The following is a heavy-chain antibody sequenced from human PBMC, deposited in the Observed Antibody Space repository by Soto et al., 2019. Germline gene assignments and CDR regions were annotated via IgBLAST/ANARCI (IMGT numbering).Heavy chain of an antibody. V-gene: IGHV3-30*18. D-gene: IGHD1-1*01. CDR3: AKERGRNRNFAMDV. Sequence: PGGSLRLSGVVSGLTFSDYGFHWVRQAPGKGLDWVAAISYDGSFVYYADSVRGRFTISRDNSRNTLDLQMNTLRHEDTAVYYCAKERGRNRNFAMDVWGQGTSVTVSS. J-gene: IGHJ6*02. CDR1: GLTFSDYG. CDR2: ISYDGSFV.